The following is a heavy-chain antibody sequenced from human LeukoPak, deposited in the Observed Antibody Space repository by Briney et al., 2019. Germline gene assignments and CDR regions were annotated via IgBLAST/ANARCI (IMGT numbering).Heavy chain of an antibody. CDR3: VRDLRGSDDF. CDR1: GYSFINND. CDR2: MSPKSGNT. D-gene: IGHD1-26*01. Sequence: ASVKVSCKASGYSFINNDINLVRQAPRQGLEWMGWMSPKSGNTGSAQHFQGRVTLTQNIAISTAYLEVRNLKSEDTAVYYCVRDLRGSDDFWGQGTLVIVTS. J-gene: IGHJ4*02. V-gene: IGHV1-8*01.